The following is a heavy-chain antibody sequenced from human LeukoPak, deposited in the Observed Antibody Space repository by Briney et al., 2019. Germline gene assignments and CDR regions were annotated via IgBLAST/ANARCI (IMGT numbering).Heavy chain of an antibody. D-gene: IGHD6-6*01. CDR1: GGSFSGYY. Sequence: SETLSLTCAVYGGSFSGYYWSWIRQPPGKGLEWIGEINHSGSTNYNPSLKSRVTISVDTSKNQFSLKLSSVTAAETAVYYCSAARPEGDAFDIWGQGTMVTVSS. CDR2: INHSGST. J-gene: IGHJ3*02. V-gene: IGHV4-34*01. CDR3: SAARPEGDAFDI.